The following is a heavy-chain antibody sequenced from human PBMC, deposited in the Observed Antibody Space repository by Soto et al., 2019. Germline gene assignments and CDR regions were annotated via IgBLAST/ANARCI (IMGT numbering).Heavy chain of an antibody. CDR2: ISSSGSTI. Sequence: GGSLRLSCAASGFTFSDYYMSWIRQAPGKGLEWVSYISSSGSTIYYADSVKGRFTISRDNAKNSLYLQMNSLRAEDTAVYYCARIAEYQLLPNDAFDIWGQGTMVTVSS. J-gene: IGHJ3*02. CDR1: GFTFSDYY. CDR3: ARIAEYQLLPNDAFDI. D-gene: IGHD2-2*01. V-gene: IGHV3-11*01.